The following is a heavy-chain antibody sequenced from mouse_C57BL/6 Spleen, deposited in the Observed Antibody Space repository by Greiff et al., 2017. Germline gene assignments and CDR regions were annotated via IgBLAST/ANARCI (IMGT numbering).Heavy chain of an antibody. V-gene: IGHV1-80*01. D-gene: IGHD1-1*01. CDR2: IYPGDGDT. Sequence: QVQLQQSGAELVKPGASVKISCKASGYAVSSYWMNWVKQRPGKGLEGIGQIYPGDGDTNYNGKFKGKATLTADKSSSTAYMQLSSLTSEDSAVYFCARWHGSGWYFDVWGTGTTVTVSS. CDR3: ARWHGSGWYFDV. J-gene: IGHJ1*03. CDR1: GYAVSSYW.